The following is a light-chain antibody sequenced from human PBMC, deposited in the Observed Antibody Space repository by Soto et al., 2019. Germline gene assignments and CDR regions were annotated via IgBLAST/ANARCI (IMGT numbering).Light chain of an antibody. J-gene: IGKJ5*01. CDR2: TAS. V-gene: IGKV3D-20*02. CDR1: QSVGNNY. CDR3: QQRSNWPT. Sequence: EIVLTQSPGTLSLSPGERATLSCRASQSVGNNYLAWYQQKPGQAPRLLIYTASIRATGIPDRFSGSGSGTDFPLTISRLEPEDFAVYYCQQRSNWPTFGQGTRLEIK.